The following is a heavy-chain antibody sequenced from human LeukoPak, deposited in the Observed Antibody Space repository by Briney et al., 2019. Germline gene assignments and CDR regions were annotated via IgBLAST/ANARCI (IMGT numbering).Heavy chain of an antibody. CDR3: ARDDSGGRSWDY. V-gene: IGHV3-7*01. J-gene: IGHJ4*02. Sequence: GGSLRLSCAASGFTFSNYWMSWVRQAPGKGLEWVANIKQDGSEAYYVDSMKGRLTISRDNAKNSLSLQMDSLRAEGTAVYYCARDDSGGRSWDYWGQGTLVTVSS. CDR1: GFTFSNYW. CDR2: IKQDGSEA. D-gene: IGHD6-19*01.